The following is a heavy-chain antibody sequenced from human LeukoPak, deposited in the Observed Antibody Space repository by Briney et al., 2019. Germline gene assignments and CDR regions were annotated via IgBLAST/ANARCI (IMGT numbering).Heavy chain of an antibody. D-gene: IGHD3-9*01. CDR3: ARVYYDILTGYYSGSYFDY. J-gene: IGHJ4*02. CDR2: ISSSSSYI. V-gene: IGHV3-21*01. CDR1: GFTFSSYS. Sequence: GGSLRLSCAASGFTFSSYSMNWVRQAPGKGLEWVSSISSSSSYIYYADSVKGRFTISRDNAKNSLYLQMNSLRAEDTAVYYCARVYYDILTGYYSGSYFDYWGQGTLVTVSS.